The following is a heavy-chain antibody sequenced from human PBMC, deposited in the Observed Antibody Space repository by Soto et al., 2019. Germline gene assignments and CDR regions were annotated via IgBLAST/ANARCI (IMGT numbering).Heavy chain of an antibody. Sequence: QVQLQESGPGLVKPSETLSLTCTVSGGSLSSYYWTWIRQPPGKGQEWVGYIYSSGSAHYHPSLKSRVTISVDTSKNQFTLKLSSVTAADTAVYYCARGWSASLTYHVWGKGTTVTVSS. J-gene: IGHJ6*04. V-gene: IGHV4-59*01. CDR3: ARGWSASLTYHV. CDR1: GGSLSSYY. CDR2: IYSSGSA. D-gene: IGHD3-9*01.